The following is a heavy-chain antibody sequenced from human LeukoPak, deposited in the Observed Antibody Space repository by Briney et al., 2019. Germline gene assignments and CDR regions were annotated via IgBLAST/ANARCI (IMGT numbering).Heavy chain of an antibody. J-gene: IGHJ4*02. CDR2: FDPEDGET. V-gene: IGHV1-24*01. Sequence: ASVKVSCKVSGYTLTELSMHWVRQAPGKGLEWMGGFDPEDGETIYAQKFQGRVTMTEDTPTDTAYMELSSLRSEDTAVYYCATGGGYSYGYSISLRYWGQGTLVTVSS. CDR3: ATGGGYSYGYSISLRY. CDR1: GYTLTELS. D-gene: IGHD5-18*01.